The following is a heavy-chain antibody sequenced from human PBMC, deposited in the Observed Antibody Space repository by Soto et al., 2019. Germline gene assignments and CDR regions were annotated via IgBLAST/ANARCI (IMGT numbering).Heavy chain of an antibody. D-gene: IGHD1-26*01. CDR1: GFTFSSYG. V-gene: IGHV3-33*01. CDR2: IWYDGSNK. J-gene: IGHJ3*02. CDR3: ARDRMEWELPNAFDI. Sequence: GGSLRLSCAASGFTFSSYGMHWVRQAPGKGLEWVAVIWYDGSNKYYADSVKGRFIISRDNSKNTLYLQMNSLRAEDTAVYYCARDRMEWELPNAFDIWGQGTMVTVSS.